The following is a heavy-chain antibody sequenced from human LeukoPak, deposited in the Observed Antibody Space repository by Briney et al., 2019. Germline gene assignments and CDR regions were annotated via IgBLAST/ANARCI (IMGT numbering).Heavy chain of an antibody. CDR2: INEYGRST. CDR3: ARDAPGNTALDY. V-gene: IGHV3-74*01. CDR1: RFTFISYW. Sequence: PGGSLRLSCAASRFTFISYWMHWLRQAPRKGLVGVSRINEYGRSTDFADSVKGRFTISRNHAKDTLYLQMDSLSAEDTAVYYCARDAPGNTALDYWGQGTLVTVSS. J-gene: IGHJ4*02. D-gene: IGHD5-18*01.